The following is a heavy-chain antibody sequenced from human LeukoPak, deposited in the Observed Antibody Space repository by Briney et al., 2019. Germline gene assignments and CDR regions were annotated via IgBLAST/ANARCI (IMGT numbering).Heavy chain of an antibody. Sequence: WASVTVSCKASGYTFTDYYMHWVRQAPEEGLEWMGWINPNSGGTNYAQKFQGRVTMTRDTSISTAYMELSRLRSDDTAVYYCARASYYYDSSGYPGYYFDYWGQGTLVTVSS. CDR1: GYTFTDYY. CDR2: INPNSGGT. J-gene: IGHJ4*02. D-gene: IGHD3-22*01. V-gene: IGHV1-2*02. CDR3: ARASYYYDSSGYPGYYFDY.